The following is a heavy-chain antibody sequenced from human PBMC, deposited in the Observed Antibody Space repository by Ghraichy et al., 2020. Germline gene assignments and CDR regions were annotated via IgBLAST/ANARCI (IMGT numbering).Heavy chain of an antibody. D-gene: IGHD2/OR15-2a*01. Sequence: GGSLRLSCVPSGFTFSDYVMSWVRPAPGKGLEWVSGIIGSGGTTFYADSVKGRFTVSRDNSKNTLFLQMNSLRAEDTAIYYWAKRVSLGGKYGMDVWGHGTTVTVSS. CDR1: GFTFSDYV. CDR3: AKRVSLGGKYGMDV. CDR2: IIGSGGTT. J-gene: IGHJ6*02. V-gene: IGHV3-23*01.